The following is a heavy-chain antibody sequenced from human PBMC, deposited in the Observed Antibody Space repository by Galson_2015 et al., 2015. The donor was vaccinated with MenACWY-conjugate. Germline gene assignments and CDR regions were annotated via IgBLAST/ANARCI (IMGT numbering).Heavy chain of an antibody. Sequence: SLRLSCAASGLTFGDSPMNWFRQAPGKGLEWVGFIRKKADGGTTEYAASVKGRFTISRDDSKSIAYLQMNSLKTEDTAVYYCTRPDFWSVRDAFDIWGQGTMVTVSS. V-gene: IGHV3-49*03. D-gene: IGHD3-3*01. J-gene: IGHJ3*02. CDR1: GLTFGDSP. CDR2: IRKKADGGTT. CDR3: TRPDFWSVRDAFDI.